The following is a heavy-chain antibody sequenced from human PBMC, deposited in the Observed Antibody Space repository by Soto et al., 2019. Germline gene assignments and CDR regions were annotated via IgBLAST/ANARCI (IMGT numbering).Heavy chain of an antibody. J-gene: IGHJ4*02. Sequence: QVQLVQSGAEVKEPGASVRVSCKASGYTFRSSGISWVRQAPGQGLEWMGWISGYNGNTNYAQNLQGRVTMTTDTSTSTAYMEVRSLRSNDTAMYYCARDGAGNFDYWGQGTLVTVSS. CDR2: ISGYNGNT. D-gene: IGHD3-16*01. CDR3: ARDGAGNFDY. V-gene: IGHV1-18*01. CDR1: GYTFRSSG.